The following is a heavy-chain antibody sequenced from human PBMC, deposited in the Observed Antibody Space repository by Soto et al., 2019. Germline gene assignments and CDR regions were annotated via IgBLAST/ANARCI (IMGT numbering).Heavy chain of an antibody. J-gene: IGHJ4*02. V-gene: IGHV3-33*01. CDR3: ARDYYDISGYSFDY. Sequence: QVQLVESGGGVVQPGRSLRLSCAASGFTFSSYGMHWVRQAPGKGLEWVAVIWYDGRNKYYADSVKGRFTISRDNSKNTLYLQMHSLRAEGTDVYYCARDYYDISGYSFDYWGQGTLVTVSS. CDR2: IWYDGRNK. CDR1: GFTFSSYG. D-gene: IGHD3-22*01.